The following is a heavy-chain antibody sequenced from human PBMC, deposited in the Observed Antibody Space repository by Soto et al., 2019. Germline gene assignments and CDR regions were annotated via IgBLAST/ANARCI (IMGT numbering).Heavy chain of an antibody. J-gene: IGHJ6*02. Sequence: GGSLRLSCAASGFTFSNAWMSWARQAPGKGLEWVGRIKSKTDGGTTDYAAPVKGRFTISRDDSKNTLYLQMNSLKTEDTAVYYCTTSFNYDFWSGYSPWYYYYGMDVWGQGTTVTVSS. V-gene: IGHV3-15*01. D-gene: IGHD3-3*01. CDR3: TTSFNYDFWSGYSPWYYYYGMDV. CDR1: GFTFSNAW. CDR2: IKSKTDGGTT.